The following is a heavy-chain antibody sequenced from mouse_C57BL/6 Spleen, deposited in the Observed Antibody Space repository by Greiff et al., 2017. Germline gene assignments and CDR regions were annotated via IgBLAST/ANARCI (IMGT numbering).Heavy chain of an antibody. CDR3: ARGYSSGSYYFDY. CDR1: GHSITSGYY. J-gene: IGHJ2*01. V-gene: IGHV3-6*01. Sequence: EESGPGLVKPSQSLSLTCSVTGHSITSGYYWNWIRQFPGNKLEWMGYISYDGSNNYNPSLKNRISITRDPSKNQFFLKLNSVTTEDTATYYCARGYSSGSYYFDYWGQGTTLTVSS. CDR2: ISYDGSN. D-gene: IGHD3-2*02.